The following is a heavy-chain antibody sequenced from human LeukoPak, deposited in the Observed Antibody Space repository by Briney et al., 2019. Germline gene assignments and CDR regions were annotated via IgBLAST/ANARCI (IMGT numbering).Heavy chain of an antibody. Sequence: GALRLSCAASGFTFSSYATHWVRQAPGKGLEWVAVISYDGSNKYYADSVKGRFTISRDNSKNSLYLQMNSLRAEDMALYYCAKDILQYSSSPGAFDIWGQGTMVTVSS. D-gene: IGHD6-6*01. CDR3: AKDILQYSSSPGAFDI. V-gene: IGHV3-30-3*01. CDR1: GFTFSSYA. CDR2: ISYDGSNK. J-gene: IGHJ3*02.